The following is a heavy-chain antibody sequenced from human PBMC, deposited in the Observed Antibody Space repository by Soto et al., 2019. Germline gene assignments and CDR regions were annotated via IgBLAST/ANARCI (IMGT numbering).Heavy chain of an antibody. D-gene: IGHD6-13*01. CDR3: ARGSYTSTWS. Sequence: PGGSLRLSCAASGFTFSSYGMHWVRQAPGKGLEWVAVISYDGSNKYYADSVKGRFTISRDNSKNTLYLQMNSLRAEDTAVYYCARGSYTSTWSWGQGALVTVSS. CDR1: GFTFSSYG. V-gene: IGHV3-30*03. J-gene: IGHJ5*02. CDR2: ISYDGSNK.